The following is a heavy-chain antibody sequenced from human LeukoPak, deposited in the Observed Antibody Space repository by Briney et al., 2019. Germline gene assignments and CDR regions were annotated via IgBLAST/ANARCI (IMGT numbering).Heavy chain of an antibody. Sequence: GGSLRLSCAASGFTFSSYWMSWVRQAPGKGLEWVANIKQDGSEKYYVDSVKGRFTISRDSANNSLYLQMNSLRAEDTAVYYCARWSGSRHSVDYWGQGTLVTVSS. V-gene: IGHV3-7*04. CDR2: IKQDGSEK. CDR3: ARWSGSRHSVDY. CDR1: GFTFSSYW. D-gene: IGHD1-26*01. J-gene: IGHJ4*02.